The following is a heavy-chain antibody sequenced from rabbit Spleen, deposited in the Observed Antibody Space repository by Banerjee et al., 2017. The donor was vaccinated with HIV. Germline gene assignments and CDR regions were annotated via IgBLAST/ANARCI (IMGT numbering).Heavy chain of an antibody. V-gene: IGHV1S40*01. J-gene: IGHJ4*01. CDR2: IYAGSSGST. D-gene: IGHD1-1*01. CDR1: GFDFSNYY. CDR3: VRGASSSGYYNL. Sequence: QSVEESGGDLVKPGGTLTLTCTASGFDFSNYYMNWVRQAPGKGLEWIACIYAGSSGSTYYASWAKGRFTISKTSSTTVTLQLNSLTAADTATYFCVRGASSSGYYNLWGPGTLVTVS.